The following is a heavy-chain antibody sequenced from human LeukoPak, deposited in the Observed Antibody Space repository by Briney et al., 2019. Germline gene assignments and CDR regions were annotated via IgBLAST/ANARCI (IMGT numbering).Heavy chain of an antibody. Sequence: ASVKVSCKASGYSFNTYALNWVRLAPGQGFEWMGWISTYNGNTKYAEKVQGRVTMTIDTSTSTAYMELRSLTTDDTAVYYCARDRYPSSGYYYEDTFQVWGQGTMVTVSS. J-gene: IGHJ3*01. CDR3: ARDRYPSSGYYYEDTFQV. CDR2: ISTYNGNT. D-gene: IGHD3-22*01. V-gene: IGHV1-18*01. CDR1: GYSFNTYA.